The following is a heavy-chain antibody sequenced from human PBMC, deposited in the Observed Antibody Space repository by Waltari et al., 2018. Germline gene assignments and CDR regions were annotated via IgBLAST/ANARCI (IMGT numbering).Heavy chain of an antibody. CDR3: ARGNSAVLPASFDP. J-gene: IGHJ5*02. CDR2: ISSSSSTI. D-gene: IGHD1-7*01. Sequence: EVQLVESGGGLVQPGGSLRLSCAASGFTFSSYSMNWVRQAPGKGPEWVSYISSSSSTIYYADSVKGRFTISRDNAKNSLYLQMNSLRAEDTAVYYCARGNSAVLPASFDPWGQGTLVTVSS. V-gene: IGHV3-48*01. CDR1: GFTFSSYS.